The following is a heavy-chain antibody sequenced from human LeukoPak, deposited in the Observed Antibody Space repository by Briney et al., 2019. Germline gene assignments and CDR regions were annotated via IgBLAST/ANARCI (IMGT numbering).Heavy chain of an antibody. CDR2: IYSGGST. CDR3: AGEEYGDYVGYFDY. J-gene: IGHJ4*02. Sequence: GGSLRLSCAASGFTVSSNYMSWVRQAPGKGLEWVSVIYSGGSTYYADSVKGRFTISRDNSKNTLYLQMNSLRAEDTAVYYCAGEEYGDYVGYFDYWGQGTLVTVSS. V-gene: IGHV3-66*02. D-gene: IGHD4-17*01. CDR1: GFTVSSNY.